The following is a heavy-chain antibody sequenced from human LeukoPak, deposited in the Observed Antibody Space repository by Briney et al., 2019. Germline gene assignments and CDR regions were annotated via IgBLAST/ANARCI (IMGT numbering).Heavy chain of an antibody. V-gene: IGHV3-23*01. D-gene: IGHD2-21*02. CDR1: GFTFNIYA. CDR2: IIDSGDVT. CDR3: AKDAAMTTIYYFDP. J-gene: IGHJ4*02. Sequence: GGSLRLSCEASGFTFNIYAMSWVRQAPGKGLEWVSAIIDSGDVTYYADSVKGRFVVSRDNSKNTLSLQMSSLRNEDTAVYYCAKDAAMTTIYYFDPWGQGTLVTVSS.